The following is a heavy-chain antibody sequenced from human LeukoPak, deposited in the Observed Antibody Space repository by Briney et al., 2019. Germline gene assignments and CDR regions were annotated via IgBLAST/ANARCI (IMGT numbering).Heavy chain of an antibody. CDR1: GGSISSGGYY. CDR3: ARGALSSSWYWGRGWFDP. D-gene: IGHD6-13*01. J-gene: IGHJ5*02. V-gene: IGHV4-30-2*01. CDR2: IYHTGST. Sequence: SQTLSLTCTVSGGSISSGGYYWSWIRQPPGKGLEWIGYIYHTGSTYYNPSLKSRVTISVDRSKNQFSLKLSSVTAADTAVYYCARGALSSSWYWGRGWFDPWGQGTLVTVSS.